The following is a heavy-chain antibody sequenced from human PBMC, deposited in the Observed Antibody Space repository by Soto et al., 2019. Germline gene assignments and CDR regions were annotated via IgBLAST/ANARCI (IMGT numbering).Heavy chain of an antibody. V-gene: IGHV1-69*06. Sequence: QVQLVQSGAEVKKPGSSVKVSCKASGDTFTTNSRNWVRQAPGQGLEWMGGIIPVVGTTKYAQKYQDRVTITGDKSTNTAYMELSSLRSDDTAGYYCARGLLYATTYLDYWGQGPPVTVSS. CDR3: ARGLLYATTYLDY. J-gene: IGHJ4*02. CDR2: IIPVVGTT. CDR1: GDTFTTNS. D-gene: IGHD2-8*01.